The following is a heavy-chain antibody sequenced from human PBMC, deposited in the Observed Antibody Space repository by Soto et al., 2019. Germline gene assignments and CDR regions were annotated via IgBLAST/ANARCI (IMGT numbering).Heavy chain of an antibody. D-gene: IGHD3-10*01. CDR3: VRDSYSGGFDI. CDR1: GFTFSSYY. V-gene: IGHV3-7*01. J-gene: IGHJ3*02. CDR2: IKQDGSEK. Sequence: ESGGDLVQPGGSLKLSCAASGFTFSSYYMSWVRQPPGKGLEWVAKIKQDGSEKYYVDSVKGRFTISRDNAKSSLSLQMNSPPVEDTAVYYCVRDSYSGGFDIWGPGTMVSVSS.